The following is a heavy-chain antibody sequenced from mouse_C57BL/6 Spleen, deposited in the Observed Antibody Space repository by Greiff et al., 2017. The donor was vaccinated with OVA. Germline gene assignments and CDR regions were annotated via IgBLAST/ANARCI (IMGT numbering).Heavy chain of an antibody. CDR1: GYAFSSYW. Sequence: VKLVESGAELVKPGASVKISCKASGYAFSSYWMNWVKQRPGKGLEWIGQIYPGDGDTNYNGKFKGKATLTADKSSSTAYMQLSSLTSEDSAVYFCASRGDGYYYFDYWGQGTTLTVSS. CDR2: IYPGDGDT. V-gene: IGHV1-80*01. CDR3: ASRGDGYYYFDY. J-gene: IGHJ2*01. D-gene: IGHD2-3*01.